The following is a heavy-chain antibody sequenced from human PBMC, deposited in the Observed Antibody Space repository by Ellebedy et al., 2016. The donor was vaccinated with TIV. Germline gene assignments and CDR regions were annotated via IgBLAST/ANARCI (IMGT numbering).Heavy chain of an antibody. Sequence: SLKISXVASGFKFDDYAMHWVRQVPGKGLEWVSAISWNSGSKGYAESVKGRFTVSRDNAKNSLYLQMNSLRPEDTAVYYCASRSELGYWGQGTLVTVSS. CDR2: ISWNSGSK. D-gene: IGHD3-3*02. CDR1: GFKFDDYA. CDR3: ASRSELGY. V-gene: IGHV3-9*01. J-gene: IGHJ4*02.